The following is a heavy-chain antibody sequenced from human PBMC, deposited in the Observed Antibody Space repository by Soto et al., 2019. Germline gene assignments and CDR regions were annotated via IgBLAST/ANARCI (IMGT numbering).Heavy chain of an antibody. CDR3: ARARVRYGDYLPYFDY. D-gene: IGHD4-17*01. CDR1: GGSISSGGYY. CDR2: IYYSGST. J-gene: IGHJ4*02. V-gene: IGHV4-31*03. Sequence: SETLSLTCTVSGGSISSGGYYWSWIRQHPGKGLEWIGYIYYSGSTYYNPSLKSRVTISVDTSKNQFSLKLSSVTAADTAVYYCARARVRYGDYLPYFDYWGQGTLVTVS.